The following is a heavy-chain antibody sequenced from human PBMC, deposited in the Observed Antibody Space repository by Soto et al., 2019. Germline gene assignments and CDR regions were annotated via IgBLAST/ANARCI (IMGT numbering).Heavy chain of an antibody. CDR1: GYSFTSYW. Sequence: PGESLKISCKGSGYSFTSYWISWVRQMPGKGLEWMGRIDPSDSYTNYSPSFQGHVTISADKSISTAYLQWSSLKASDTAMYYCARPILDTAMDATYYYYYGMDVWGQGTTVTVSS. V-gene: IGHV5-10-1*01. J-gene: IGHJ6*02. CDR3: ARPILDTAMDATYYYYYGMDV. CDR2: IDPSDSYT. D-gene: IGHD5-18*01.